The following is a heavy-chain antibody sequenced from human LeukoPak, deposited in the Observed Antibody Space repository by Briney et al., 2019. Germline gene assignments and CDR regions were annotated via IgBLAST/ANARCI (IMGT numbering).Heavy chain of an antibody. Sequence: PSETLSLTCTVSDDSLSDYYRGWIRLPPGKGLEWIGYFYNSGRSTYNPSLKSRVTISADTSKNHFSLKLNSVTTADTAVYYCTRGAGWLIDYWGQGILVTVSS. CDR2: FYNSGRS. V-gene: IGHV4-59*01. CDR1: DDSLSDYY. CDR3: TRGAGWLIDY. J-gene: IGHJ4*02. D-gene: IGHD3-16*01.